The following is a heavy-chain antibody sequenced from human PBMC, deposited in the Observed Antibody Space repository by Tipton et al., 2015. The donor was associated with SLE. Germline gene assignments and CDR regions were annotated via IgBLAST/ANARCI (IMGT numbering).Heavy chain of an antibody. CDR2: IKQDGSEK. Sequence: SLRLSCAASGFTFSSYWMNWVRQAPGKGLEWVANIKQDGSEKFYVDSVKGRFTISRDNAKNSLYLQMNSLRAEDTAVYYCAGGDAGYSSGWYPGDFDYWGQGTLVTVSS. CDR1: GFTFSSYW. CDR3: AGGDAGYSSGWYPGDFDY. V-gene: IGHV3-7*01. D-gene: IGHD6-19*01. J-gene: IGHJ4*02.